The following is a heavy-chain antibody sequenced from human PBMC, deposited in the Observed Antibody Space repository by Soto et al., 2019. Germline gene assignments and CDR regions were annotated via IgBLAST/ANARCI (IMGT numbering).Heavy chain of an antibody. CDR2: VYYTGNT. CDR1: GGSISSGDYH. V-gene: IGHV4-30-4*08. J-gene: IGHJ4*02. CDR3: ARSDFWSGYYTDY. D-gene: IGHD3-3*01. Sequence: SETLSLTCTVSGGSISSGDYHWSWIRQPPGKGLEWIGFVYYTGNTYYNPSLESRVTISVDTSKNQFSLKLSSVTAADTAVYYCARSDFWSGYYTDYWGQGTLVTVSS.